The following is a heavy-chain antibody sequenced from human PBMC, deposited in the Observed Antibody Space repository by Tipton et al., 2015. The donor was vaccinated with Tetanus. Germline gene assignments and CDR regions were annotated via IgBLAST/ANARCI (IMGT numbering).Heavy chain of an antibody. V-gene: IGHV1-8*01. D-gene: IGHD2-21*01. J-gene: IGHJ6*02. Sequence: QLVQSGAEVKKPGASVRVSCKASGYTFTSYDINWVRQATGQEPEWMGWMNPNSGNTGYSQKFQGRVTMTRDTSITTAYLELTSLRSEDTAVYYCARLTGHSMDVVDYYYFGMDVWGQGTKVTVSS. CDR2: MNPNSGNT. CDR1: GYTFTSYD. CDR3: ARLTGHSMDVVDYYYFGMDV.